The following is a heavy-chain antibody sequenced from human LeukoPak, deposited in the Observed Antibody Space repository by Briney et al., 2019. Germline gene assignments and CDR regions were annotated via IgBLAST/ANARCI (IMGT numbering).Heavy chain of an antibody. V-gene: IGHV3-23*01. CDR1: GFAFSSSA. CDR2: ISGSGGGT. D-gene: IGHD6-13*01. Sequence: GGSLRLSCAASGFAFSSSAMSWVRQAPGKGLEWVSAISGSGGGTYYADSVKGRFTISRDTSKNTLYLQMNGLRAEDTAVYYCATRYTSSWGQGTLVTVSS. CDR3: ATRYTSS. J-gene: IGHJ4*02.